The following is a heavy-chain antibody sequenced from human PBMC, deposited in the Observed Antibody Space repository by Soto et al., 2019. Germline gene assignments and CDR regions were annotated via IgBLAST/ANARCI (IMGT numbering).Heavy chain of an antibody. CDR3: ARLGPGVTAIPYYYYGMDF. D-gene: IGHD2-21*02. V-gene: IGHV1-69*01. CDR1: GGTVSSYA. Sequence: QVQLVQSGAEVKKPGSSVTVSCTASGGTVSSYAISWVRQAPGQGLEWMGGIIPIFGTANYAQKFQGRVTITADESTSTAYMELRSLRSEDTAVYYCARLGPGVTAIPYYYYGMDFWGQGTTVTVSS. CDR2: IIPIFGTA. J-gene: IGHJ6*02.